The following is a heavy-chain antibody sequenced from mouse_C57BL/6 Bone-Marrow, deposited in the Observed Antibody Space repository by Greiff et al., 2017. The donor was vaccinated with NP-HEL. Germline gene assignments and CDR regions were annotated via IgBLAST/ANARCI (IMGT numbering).Heavy chain of an antibody. J-gene: IGHJ1*03. CDR3: ARSILWLWYFEV. D-gene: IGHD2-2*01. CDR2: INPGSGGT. CDR1: GYAFTNYL. V-gene: IGHV1-54*01. Sequence: QVQLQQSGAELVRPGTSVKVSCKASGYAFTNYLIEWVKQRPGQGLEWIGVINPGSGGTNYNEKFKGKATLTADKSSSTAYMQLSSLTSEDSAVYFCARSILWLWYFEVWGTGTTVTVSS.